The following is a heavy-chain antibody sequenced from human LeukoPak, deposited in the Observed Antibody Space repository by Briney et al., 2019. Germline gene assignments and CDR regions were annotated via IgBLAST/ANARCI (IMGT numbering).Heavy chain of an antibody. CDR2: IFYSGSS. CDR3: ARHRIAVAGTVDY. J-gene: IGHJ4*02. D-gene: IGHD6-19*01. V-gene: IGHV4-39*01. CDR1: GGSISSSSYY. Sequence: SETLSLTCTVFGGSISSSSYYRGWIRQPPGKGLEWIGSIFYSGSSYYNPSLKSRVTMSVDTSKRQFSLKLSSVTAADTAVYYCARHRIAVAGTVDYWGQGTLVTVSS.